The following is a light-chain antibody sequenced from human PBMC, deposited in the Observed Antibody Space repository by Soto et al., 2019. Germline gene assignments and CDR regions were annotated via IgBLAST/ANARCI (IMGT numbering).Light chain of an antibody. Sequence: QSVLTQPPSASGTPGQRVTVSCSGSSSTIGSNNVAWYKKLAGSAPKLLIYENDQRPSGVPDRFSGSKSGTSASLAISGLRPEDGATYYCSTWDDSLSSVLFGGGTKVTVL. CDR2: END. V-gene: IGLV1-47*01. CDR1: SSTIGSNN. CDR3: STWDDSLSSVL. J-gene: IGLJ2*01.